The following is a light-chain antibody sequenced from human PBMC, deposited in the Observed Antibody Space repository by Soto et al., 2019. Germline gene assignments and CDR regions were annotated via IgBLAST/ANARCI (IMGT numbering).Light chain of an antibody. V-gene: IGKV3-15*01. CDR1: QSISSSY. Sequence: EIVMTQSPATLSVSPGERATLSCRASQSISSSYLAWYQQKPGQAPRLLIYGASTRATGIPARFSGSGSGTEFTLTISNLQSEDFAVYYSQQSNNWPPLTFGGGTKVEIK. CDR2: GAS. CDR3: QQSNNWPPLT. J-gene: IGKJ4*01.